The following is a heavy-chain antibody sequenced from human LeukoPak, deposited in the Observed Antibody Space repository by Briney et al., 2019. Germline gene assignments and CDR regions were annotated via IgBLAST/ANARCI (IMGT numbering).Heavy chain of an antibody. CDR1: GFTFSSYT. Sequence: GGSLRLSCAASGFTFSSYTMNWVRQAPGKGLEWVSSITGSSSHKYYAASVKGRFTISRDNAQNSLFLQMNSLRVEDTAIYYCARAYKADCGGSSCYRPFYWGQGIPVTVSS. CDR2: ITGSSSHK. CDR3: ARAYKADCGGSSCYRPFY. D-gene: IGHD2-21*01. V-gene: IGHV3-21*01. J-gene: IGHJ4*02.